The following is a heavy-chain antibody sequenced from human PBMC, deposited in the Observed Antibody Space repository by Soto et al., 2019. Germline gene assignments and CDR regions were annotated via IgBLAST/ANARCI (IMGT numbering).Heavy chain of an antibody. V-gene: IGHV4-59*01. Sequence: TLSLTCIVSGASISSDYWSWIRQPPGGGLEWIGYVYYSGSTNYNPSLVRRVTISKDRSKNQISLTLRSVTAADTAVYYCARGPFTEYFEYCGQGTPVPSPQ. CDR2: VYYSGST. J-gene: IGHJ1*01. CDR3: ARGPFTEYFEY. CDR1: GASISSDY.